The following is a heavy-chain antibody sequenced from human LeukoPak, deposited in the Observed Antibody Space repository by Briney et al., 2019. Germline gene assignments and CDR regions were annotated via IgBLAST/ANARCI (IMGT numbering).Heavy chain of an antibody. CDR2: ISYDGSNK. V-gene: IGHV3-30-3*01. CDR3: AREGVGVTH. Sequence: PGGSLRLSCAVSGFTFSNYAMHWVRQAPGKGLEWVAVISYDGSNKYYADSVKGRFTISRDNSKNTLYLQMSSLRAEDTAVYYCAREGVGVTHWGQGTLVTVSS. D-gene: IGHD1-26*01. J-gene: IGHJ4*02. CDR1: GFTFSNYA.